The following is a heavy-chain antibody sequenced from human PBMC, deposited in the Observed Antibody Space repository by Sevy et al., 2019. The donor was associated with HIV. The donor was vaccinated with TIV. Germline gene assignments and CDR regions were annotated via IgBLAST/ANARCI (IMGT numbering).Heavy chain of an antibody. CDR3: ARVILDIVVVVAATDYFDY. D-gene: IGHD2-15*01. CDR1: GYTFTSYG. J-gene: IGHJ4*02. V-gene: IGHV1-18*01. CDR2: ISAYNGNT. Sequence: ASVKVSCKASGYTFTSYGISWVRQAPGQGLEWMGWISAYNGNTNYAQKLQGRVTMTTDTSTSTAYMELRSLRSDDTAVYYCARVILDIVVVVAATDYFDYWGQGTLVTVSS.